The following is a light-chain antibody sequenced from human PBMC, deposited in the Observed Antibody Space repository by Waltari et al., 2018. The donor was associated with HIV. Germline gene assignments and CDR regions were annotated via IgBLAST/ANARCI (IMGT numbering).Light chain of an antibody. J-gene: IGKJ1*01. Sequence: EIVLTQSPATLSLSPGERATLSCRASQSVSSYLAWYQQKTGQAPRRLIYDASNRATGIPVRFSGSGSGTDFTLTISSLEPEDFAVYYCQQRSNWPRTFGQGTKVEIK. CDR1: QSVSSY. CDR2: DAS. V-gene: IGKV3-11*01. CDR3: QQRSNWPRT.